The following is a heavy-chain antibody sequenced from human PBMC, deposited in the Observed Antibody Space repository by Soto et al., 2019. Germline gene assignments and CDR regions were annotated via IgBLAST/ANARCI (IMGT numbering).Heavy chain of an antibody. V-gene: IGHV5-51*01. CDR2: IYPGDSDT. J-gene: IGHJ6*02. Sequence: PGESLKISCKGSGYTFNTNWIGWVRQMPGKGLEWMGIIYPGDSDTRYSPSFRGQVTISADKSISTAYLQWSSLKASDTAMYYCARQVAHGYYFYGMDVWGQGTTVTVSS. CDR1: GYTFNTNW. CDR3: ARQVAHGYYFYGMDV. D-gene: IGHD5-12*01.